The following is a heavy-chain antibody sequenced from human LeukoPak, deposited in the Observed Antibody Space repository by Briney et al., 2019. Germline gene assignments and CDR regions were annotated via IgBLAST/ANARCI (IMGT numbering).Heavy chain of an antibody. V-gene: IGHV4-39*01. D-gene: IGHD3-22*01. CDR2: MYYSGSP. CDR3: ARLLYDRSGYYYFDC. Sequence: SETLSLTCTVYGGSISSRSYYWGWIRQPPGKGLEWLGSMYYSGSPYDNPSLKSRVTISVDTSKNQFSLKLSSVTAADTAMYYCARLLYDRSGYYYFDCWGQGTLVTVSS. J-gene: IGHJ4*02. CDR1: GGSISSRSYY.